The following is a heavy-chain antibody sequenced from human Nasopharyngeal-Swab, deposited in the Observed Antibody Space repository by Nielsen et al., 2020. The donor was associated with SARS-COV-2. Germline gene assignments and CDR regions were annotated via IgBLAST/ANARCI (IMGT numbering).Heavy chain of an antibody. CDR3: ARSMSGATVFDY. CDR2: IYYSGST. Sequence: SEPLSPTCTVSGGSISSYYWSWIRQHPGKGLEWIGYIYYSGSTYYNPSLKSRVTISVDTSKKKFSLKLSSVTAADTAVYYCARSMSGATVFDYWGQGTLVTVSS. CDR1: GGSISSYY. D-gene: IGHD1-26*01. V-gene: IGHV4-59*06. J-gene: IGHJ4*02.